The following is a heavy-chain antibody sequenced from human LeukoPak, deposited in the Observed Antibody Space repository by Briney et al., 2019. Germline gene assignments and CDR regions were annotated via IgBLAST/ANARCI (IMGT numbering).Heavy chain of an antibody. CDR1: GYTFTSYA. J-gene: IGHJ6*02. Sequence: ASVKVSCKASGYTFTSYAMHWVRQAPGQRLEWMGWINAGNGNTKYSQKFQGRVTITRDTSASTAYMELSSLRSEDTAVYYCARDQQQLASRDYYYGMDVWGQGTTVTVSS. D-gene: IGHD6-13*01. CDR2: INAGNGNT. CDR3: ARDQQQLASRDYYYGMDV. V-gene: IGHV1-3*01.